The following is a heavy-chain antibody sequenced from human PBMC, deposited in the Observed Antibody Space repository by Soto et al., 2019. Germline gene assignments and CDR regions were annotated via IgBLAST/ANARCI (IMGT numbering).Heavy chain of an antibody. CDR2: ISYDGGRK. J-gene: IGHJ4*02. V-gene: IGHV3-30*18. Sequence: QVQLVESGGGVVQPGRSLRLSCAASGFTFNTYGMTWVRQAPGKGLEWVAVISYDGGRKFYADSVKGRFTISRDNSKNTVYRQVNSLRGEDTAVYYCAKDHTSGWSSDSWGQGTLVTVSS. CDR1: GFTFNTYG. CDR3: AKDHTSGWSSDS. D-gene: IGHD6-19*01.